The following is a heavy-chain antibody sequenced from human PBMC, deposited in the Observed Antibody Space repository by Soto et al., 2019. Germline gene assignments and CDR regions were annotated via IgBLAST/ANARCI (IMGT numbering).Heavy chain of an antibody. CDR1: GGSVNSDNYY. V-gene: IGHV4-61*01. J-gene: IGHJ1*01. CDR3: ASPYYYDTSGYYF. Sequence: SETLSLTCTVSGGSVNSDNYYWTWIRQPPGKGLEWVGYIYYGGNTKYNPSLNSRVSISVDTSKNQFSLNLSSVTAADTAVYYCASPYYYDTSGYYFWGQGTLVTVSS. CDR2: IYYGGNT. D-gene: IGHD3-22*01.